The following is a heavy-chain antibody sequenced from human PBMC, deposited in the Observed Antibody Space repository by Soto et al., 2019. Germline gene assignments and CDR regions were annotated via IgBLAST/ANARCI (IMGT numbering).Heavy chain of an antibody. CDR1: VHTVTICY. CDR2: INLSAGST. V-gene: IGHV1-46*01. J-gene: IGHJ6*02. D-gene: IGHD3-10*01. CDR3: ASRDPDLFNNYSYSLEV. Sequence: ASVNVSFKASVHTVTICYIHWFRHAPGEGLEWIGIINLSAGSTIYAQKFQGRVTITRDTSTSTVYMDMSSLRSEDTAVYYCASRDPDLFNNYSYSLEVWGQWPTVTVSS.